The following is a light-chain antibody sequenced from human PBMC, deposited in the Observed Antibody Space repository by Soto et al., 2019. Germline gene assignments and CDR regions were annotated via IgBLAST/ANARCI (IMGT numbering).Light chain of an antibody. V-gene: IGKV3-20*01. CDR3: QQYVTSPLT. J-gene: IGKJ4*01. CDR1: QSVNNNF. Sequence: EIVLTQSPGTLSLSPGERATLSCRASQSVNNNFLAWYQQKPGQAPRLLIYDASSRATGIPDRFSGSGSGTDFTLTISRLEPEDFVVYSCQQYVTSPLTFGGGTKVEIQ. CDR2: DAS.